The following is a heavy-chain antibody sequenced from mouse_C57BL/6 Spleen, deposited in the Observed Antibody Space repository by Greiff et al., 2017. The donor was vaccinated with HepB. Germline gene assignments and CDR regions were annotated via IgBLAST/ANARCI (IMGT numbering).Heavy chain of an antibody. J-gene: IGHJ3*01. D-gene: IGHD1-1*01. CDR2: IHPNSGST. Sequence: VQLQQPGAELVKPGASVKLSCKASGYTFTSYWMHWVKQRPGQGLEWIGMIHPNSGSTNYNEKFKSKGTLTVDKSSSTAYMQLSSLTSEDSAVYYCARMDYYGSRGFAYWGQGTLVTVSA. CDR1: GYTFTSYW. V-gene: IGHV1-64*01. CDR3: ARMDYYGSRGFAY.